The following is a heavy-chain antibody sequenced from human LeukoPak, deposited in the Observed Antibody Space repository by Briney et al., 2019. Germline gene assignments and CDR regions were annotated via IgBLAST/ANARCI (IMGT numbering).Heavy chain of an antibody. CDR2: ISPYNGST. D-gene: IGHD3-16*01. V-gene: IGHV1-18*01. CDR3: ARGGGVTAFDP. CDR1: GYTFTSYG. J-gene: IGHJ5*02. Sequence: ASVKVSCKASGYTFTSYGITWVRQAPGQGLEWMGWISPYNGSTKSAQKFQGRVTMTTDTSTSTAYMELKSLRSDDAAVYYCARGGGVTAFDPWGQGTLVTVSS.